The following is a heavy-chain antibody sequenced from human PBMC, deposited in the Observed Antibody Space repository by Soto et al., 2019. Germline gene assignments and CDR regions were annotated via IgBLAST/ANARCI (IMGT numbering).Heavy chain of an antibody. CDR3: SKDAYYGSSGYYYYFDY. CDR2: ISSDGGDK. CDR1: GIAFSSYG. D-gene: IGHD3-22*01. J-gene: IGHJ4*01. V-gene: IGHV3-30*18. Sequence: PGGSLRLSCAASGIAFSSYGMHWVRQAQGKWLEWVAVISSDGGDKDYVDSVKGRFTISRDNIKNTLYLQMNSLRAEDTAVYYCSKDAYYGSSGYYYYFDYWGQGTLVTVSS.